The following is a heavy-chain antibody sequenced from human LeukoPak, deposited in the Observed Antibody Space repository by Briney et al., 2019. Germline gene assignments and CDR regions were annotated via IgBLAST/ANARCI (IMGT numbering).Heavy chain of an antibody. D-gene: IGHD6-19*01. CDR3: ARERRSSGWSYWYFDL. CDR1: GFTVSSNY. Sequence: GGSLRLSCAASGFTVSSNYMSWVRQAPGKGLEWVSVIYSGGSTYYADSVKGRFTISRDNSKNTLYLQMNSLRAEDTAVYYCARERRSSGWSYWYFDLWGRGTLVTVSS. J-gene: IGHJ2*01. V-gene: IGHV3-53*01. CDR2: IYSGGST.